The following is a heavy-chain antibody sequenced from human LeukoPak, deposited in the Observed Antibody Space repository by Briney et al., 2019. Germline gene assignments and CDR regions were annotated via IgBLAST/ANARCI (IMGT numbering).Heavy chain of an antibody. D-gene: IGHD3-3*01. CDR2: IYYSGST. J-gene: IGHJ4*02. CDR3: ARLFNYDFWSGYYPAPYFDY. Sequence: SETLSLTCTVSGGSISSYYWSWLRQPPGKGLEWIGYIYYSGSTNYNPSLKSRVTISVDTSKNQFSLKLSSVTAADTAVYYCARLFNYDFWSGYYPAPYFDYRGQGTLVTVSS. V-gene: IGHV4-59*08. CDR1: GGSISSYY.